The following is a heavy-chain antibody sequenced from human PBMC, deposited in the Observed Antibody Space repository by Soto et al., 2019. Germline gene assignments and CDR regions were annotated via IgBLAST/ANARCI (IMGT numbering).Heavy chain of an antibody. CDR2: ISGRGSST. J-gene: IGHJ4*02. V-gene: IGHV3-23*01. CDR1: GFTFSNYA. Sequence: EVQLLESGGGLAQPGGSLRLSCAASGFTFSNYAMRWVRQAPGKGLEWVSGISGRGSSTYYADSVKGRFTVSRDNSKNTVFLQMNSLRADDTAVYYCARDGSVVVVAAPDYWGQGALVTVSS. D-gene: IGHD2-15*01. CDR3: ARDGSVVVVAAPDY.